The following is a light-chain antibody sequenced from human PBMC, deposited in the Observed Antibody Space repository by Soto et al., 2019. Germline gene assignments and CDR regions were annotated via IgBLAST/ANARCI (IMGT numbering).Light chain of an antibody. CDR1: QSVGSD. J-gene: IGKJ1*01. Sequence: EIVLTQSPATLSLSPGERATLSCRASQSVGSDLVWYRQKPGQAPRLLIYGASNRATGVPDRITGSGSGTDFTLSISRLEPEDFAVYYCQQYGGSTRTFGQGTKVDIK. CDR3: QQYGGSTRT. CDR2: GAS. V-gene: IGKV3-20*01.